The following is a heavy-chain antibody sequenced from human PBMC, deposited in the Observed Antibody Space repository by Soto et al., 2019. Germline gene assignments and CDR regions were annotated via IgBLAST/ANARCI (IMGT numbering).Heavy chain of an antibody. D-gene: IGHD3-9*01. CDR1: GFTFSEYS. V-gene: IGHV3-64D*06. CDR3: VKVSTFYDILTGYYSTNFFDP. CDR2: ISSDGDIT. J-gene: IGHJ5*02. Sequence: GGSLRLSCSASGFTFSEYSMHWVRQAPGKGLQYVSTISSDGDITYYADSVKGRFTISRDNSKNTLYLQMNSLRPEDTAVYYCVKVSTFYDILTGYYSTNFFDPWGQGTLVTAPQ.